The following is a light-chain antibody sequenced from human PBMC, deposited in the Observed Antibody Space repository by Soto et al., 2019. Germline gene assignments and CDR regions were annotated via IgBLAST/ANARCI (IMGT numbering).Light chain of an antibody. CDR1: QSIDRW. CDR3: QQYDSYPWT. J-gene: IGKJ1*01. CDR2: DAS. Sequence: DIQMTQSPSTLSASVGDRVTITCRASQSIDRWLAWYQQKPGKAPKALMYDASSLESGVPSRFTGRGSGTEFTLTISTLQPDDFATYYCQQYDSYPWTFGQGTKVEIK. V-gene: IGKV1-5*01.